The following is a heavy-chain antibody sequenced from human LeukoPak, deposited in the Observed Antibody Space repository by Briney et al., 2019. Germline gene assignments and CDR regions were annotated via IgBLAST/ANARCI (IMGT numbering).Heavy chain of an antibody. J-gene: IGHJ4*02. V-gene: IGHV4-4*07. Sequence: TASETLSLTCDVSGASMVGYYWSWIRQSAGGGLEWIGRVHNSGSTNYHPSLRSRVTLSEDVSKSQFYLRLTSVTAADTAVYYCARDGGGNRNFDYWGQGTLVTVSS. D-gene: IGHD4-23*01. CDR3: ARDGGGNRNFDY. CDR2: VHNSGST. CDR1: GASMVGYY.